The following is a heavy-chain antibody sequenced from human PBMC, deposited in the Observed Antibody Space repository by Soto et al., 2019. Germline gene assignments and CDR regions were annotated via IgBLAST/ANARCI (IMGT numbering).Heavy chain of an antibody. Sequence: QVQLVESGGGVVQPGRSLRVSCAASGFTFSNYGMHWVRQAPGKGLEWVAVISYDRSTRYYADSVRGRFTISRDNSKNTLYRKMNSLRADDTAVYYCAKAVTMLSCYYDNGMDVWGQGTTVIVSS. CDR2: ISYDRSTR. J-gene: IGHJ6*02. V-gene: IGHV3-30*18. D-gene: IGHD2-2*01. CDR3: AKAVTMLSCYYDNGMDV. CDR1: GFTFSNYG.